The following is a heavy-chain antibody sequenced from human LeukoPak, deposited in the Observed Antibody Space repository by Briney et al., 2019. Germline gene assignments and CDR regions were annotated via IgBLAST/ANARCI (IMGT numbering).Heavy chain of an antibody. CDR1: GFCFNSYW. CDR2: VNSDGSTT. Sequence: GGSLRLSCAASGFCFNSYWMHWVRHAPGKGLVWVSRVNSDGSTTSYADSVKGRFTISRDNAKNTLYLQMNSLRAEDTAVYYCARGNAWFDPWGQGTLVTVSS. J-gene: IGHJ5*02. D-gene: IGHD1-1*01. CDR3: ARGNAWFDP. V-gene: IGHV3-74*01.